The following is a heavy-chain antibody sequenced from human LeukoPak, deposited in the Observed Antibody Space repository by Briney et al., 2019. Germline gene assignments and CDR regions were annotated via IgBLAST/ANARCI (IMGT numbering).Heavy chain of an antibody. CDR2: MNADGRTI. J-gene: IGHJ2*01. CDR1: GFTFSSSW. Sequence: GGSLRLSCAASGFTFSSSWMHWVRQGPGKGLVWVARMNADGRTINYADSVKGRFTISRDNAKNTLYLQMNSLRTEDTAVYYCARAGNYYFDLWGRGTQVTVSS. V-gene: IGHV3-74*01. D-gene: IGHD1-7*01. CDR3: ARAGNYYFDL.